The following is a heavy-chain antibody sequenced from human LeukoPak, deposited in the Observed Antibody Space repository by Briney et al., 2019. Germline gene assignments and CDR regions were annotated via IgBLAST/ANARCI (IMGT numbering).Heavy chain of an antibody. CDR1: GYTFTGYY. D-gene: IGHD3-3*01. CDR2: INPNSGGT. J-gene: IGHJ4*02. Sequence: GASVKVSCKASGYTFTGYYMHWVRQAPGQGLEWMGWINPNSGGTNYAQKFQGRVTMTRDTSISTAYMELSRLRSDDTAVYYCARDASYYDFWNGYSDNYFDYWGQGTLVTVSS. CDR3: ARDASYYDFWNGYSDNYFDY. V-gene: IGHV1-2*02.